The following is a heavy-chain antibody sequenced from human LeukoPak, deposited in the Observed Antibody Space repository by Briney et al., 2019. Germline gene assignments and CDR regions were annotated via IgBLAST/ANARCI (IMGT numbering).Heavy chain of an antibody. J-gene: IGHJ3*02. D-gene: IGHD3-10*01. CDR3: ARGTSGVLLWFGEQFDAFDI. Sequence: GASVKVSCKVSGYTLTELSMHWVRQAPGKGLEWMGGFDPEDGETIYAQKFQGRVTMTEDTSTDTAYMELSRLRSDDTAVYYCARGTSGVLLWFGEQFDAFDIWGQGTMVTVSS. CDR1: GYTLTELS. CDR2: FDPEDGET. V-gene: IGHV1-24*01.